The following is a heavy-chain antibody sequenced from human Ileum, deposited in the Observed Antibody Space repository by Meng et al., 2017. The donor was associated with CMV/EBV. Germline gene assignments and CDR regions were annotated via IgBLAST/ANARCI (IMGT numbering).Heavy chain of an antibody. V-gene: IGHV3-15*01. CDR1: GFNFNDAW. D-gene: IGHD1-26*01. J-gene: IGHJ4*02. CDR3: AWDIANYLSK. Sequence: LGEVGGVLGRPGWALRCLCVGSGFNFNDAWRSWVRQAPRKGLEWIGRIKSKGSGGTTDYVASVKDRFIISRDDSKNTVYLQMNSLEIEDTAVYYCAWDIANYLSKWGQGALVTVSS. CDR2: IKSKGSGGTT.